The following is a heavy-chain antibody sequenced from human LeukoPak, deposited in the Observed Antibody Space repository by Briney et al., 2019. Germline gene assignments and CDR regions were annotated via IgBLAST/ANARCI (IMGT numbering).Heavy chain of an antibody. J-gene: IGHJ3*02. CDR2: IYSNGNT. D-gene: IGHD1-26*01. Sequence: PSETLSLTCTVSGDSFSSSYWSWIRQPPGKGLEWIAYIYSNGNTNSNPSLKSRVTIAVDTSQSQFSLKLSSVTAADTAVYYCARGLVGLTPHAGVFQIWGQGTKVTVSS. CDR3: ARGLVGLTPHAGVFQI. V-gene: IGHV4-59*01. CDR1: GDSFSSSY.